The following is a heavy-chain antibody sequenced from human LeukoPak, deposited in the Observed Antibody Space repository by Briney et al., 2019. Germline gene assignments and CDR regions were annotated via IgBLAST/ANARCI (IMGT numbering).Heavy chain of an antibody. J-gene: IGHJ6*02. Sequence: SVKVSCKASGGTFSSYAISWVRQAPGQGLEWMGRIIPILGIANYAQKFQGRVTITADKSTSTAYMELSSLRSEDTAVYYCARAALIVVVPAAMTADRYYYYGMDVWGQGTTVTVSS. CDR1: GGTFSSYA. D-gene: IGHD2-2*01. V-gene: IGHV1-69*04. CDR3: ARAALIVVVPAAMTADRYYYYGMDV. CDR2: IIPILGIA.